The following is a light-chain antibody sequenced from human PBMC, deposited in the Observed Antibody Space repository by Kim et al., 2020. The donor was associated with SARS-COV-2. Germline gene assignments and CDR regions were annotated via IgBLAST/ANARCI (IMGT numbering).Light chain of an antibody. J-gene: IGLJ2*01. CDR3: QAWDSFSNVL. CDR2: EDK. Sequence: SSELTQPPSVSVSPGQTVIITCSGDRLGQKYTSWYQQRPGQSPRLVIYEDKRRPSGIPERFSASNSGNTATLTISGTQAIDEADYYCQAWDSFSNVLFGG. CDR1: RLGQKY. V-gene: IGLV3-1*01.